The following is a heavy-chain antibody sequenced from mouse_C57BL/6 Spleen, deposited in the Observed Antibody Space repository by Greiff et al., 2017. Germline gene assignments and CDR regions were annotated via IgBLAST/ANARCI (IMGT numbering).Heavy chain of an antibody. CDR2: ISSGGSYP. D-gene: IGHD2-4*01. J-gene: IGHJ1*03. CDR1: GFTFSSYG. CDR3: ASIYYDYDERYFDV. Sequence: EVKLMESGGDLVKPGGSLKLSCAASGFTFSSYGMSWVRQTPDKRLEWVATISSGGSYPYYPDSVKGRFTISRDNAKNTLYLQMSSLKSEDTAMYYCASIYYDYDERYFDVWGTGTTVTVSS. V-gene: IGHV5-6*01.